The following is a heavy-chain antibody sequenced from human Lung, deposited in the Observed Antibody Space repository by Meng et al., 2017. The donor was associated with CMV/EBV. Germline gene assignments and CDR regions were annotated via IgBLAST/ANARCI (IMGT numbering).Heavy chain of an antibody. CDR3: AVYCGTTSCYDEYGMDV. CDR1: RNTFSSYT. Sequence: SSKVSXKASRNTFSSYTPTWVRQAPGQGLEWMGGIIPIFAIAKYAQSSRGRVTITTDTATSTGYMELSSLRSEDTAVYYCAVYCGTTSCYDEYGMDVWGQGXTVTVSS. J-gene: IGHJ6*02. CDR2: IIPIFAIA. D-gene: IGHD2-2*01. V-gene: IGHV1-69*10.